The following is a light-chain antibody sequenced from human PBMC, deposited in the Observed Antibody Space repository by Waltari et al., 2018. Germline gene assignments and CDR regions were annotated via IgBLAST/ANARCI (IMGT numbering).Light chain of an antibody. V-gene: IGLV2-8*01. Sequence: QSALTQPPSASGSPGQSVTISCTGTSSDVGGYNYVSWYQHHPGKTPKLMIYEVSNRPSGVPDRFIGSGSGTDFTLTISSLQAEDVAVYYCHQHYTTPWTFGQGT. CDR1: SSDVGGYNY. CDR3: HQHYTTPWT. J-gene: IGLJ3*02. CDR2: EVS.